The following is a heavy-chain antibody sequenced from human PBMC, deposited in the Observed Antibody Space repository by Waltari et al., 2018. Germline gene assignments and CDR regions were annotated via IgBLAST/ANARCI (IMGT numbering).Heavy chain of an antibody. CDR3: AKGMFVGATPVDY. CDR2: IYSGGST. J-gene: IGHJ4*02. CDR1: GFTFSSYA. Sequence: EVQLLESGGGLVQPGGSLRLSCAASGFTFSSYAMTWVRQAPGKGLEWVSVIYSGGSTYYADSVKGRFTISRDNSKNTLYLQMNSLRAEDTAVYYCAKGMFVGATPVDYWGQGTLVTVSS. D-gene: IGHD1-26*01. V-gene: IGHV3-23*03.